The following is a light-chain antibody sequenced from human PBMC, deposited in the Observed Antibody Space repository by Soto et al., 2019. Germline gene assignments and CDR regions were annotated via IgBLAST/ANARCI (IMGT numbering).Light chain of an antibody. Sequence: QSVLTQPPSVSAPPGQTVTISCSGSSSNIGNNYVSWYQQLPGTAPKLLIYDNNKRPSGIPDRFSGSKSGTSATLGITGLQTGDEADYYCGTWDSSLSAVVFGGGTKVTVL. V-gene: IGLV1-51*01. CDR2: DNN. J-gene: IGLJ2*01. CDR1: SSNIGNNY. CDR3: GTWDSSLSAVV.